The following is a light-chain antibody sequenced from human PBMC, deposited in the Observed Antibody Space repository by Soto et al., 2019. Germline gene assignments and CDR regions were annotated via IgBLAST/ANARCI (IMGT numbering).Light chain of an antibody. J-gene: IGKJ2*01. CDR1: ETIGMTS. CDR2: GAS. V-gene: IGKV3-20*01. Sequence: EIVLTQSPGTLSLSPGERATLSCTASETIGMTSLAWYQQKPGQAPRLVIYGASERAFGIPDGVSGSTSGTVFNLSISRLEPEDSAVYHCLQHGSAPYTFGQGTRLEIK. CDR3: LQHGSAPYT.